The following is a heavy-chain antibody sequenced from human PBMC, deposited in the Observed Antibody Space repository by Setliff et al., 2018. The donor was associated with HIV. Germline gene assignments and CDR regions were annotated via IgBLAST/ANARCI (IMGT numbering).Heavy chain of an antibody. CDR2: ISYTGIT. CDR3: ARLRQWLAFFDS. CDR1: GGSISRGSYS. J-gene: IGHJ4*02. Sequence: LSLTCTVSGGSISRGSYSWGWIRQPPGKGLEWVGSISYTGITNYNPSLKSRVTISVDTSQNQFSLKLTSVTAADTAVYYCARLRQWLAFFDSWGQGTLVTVSS. V-gene: IGHV4-39*01. D-gene: IGHD6-19*01.